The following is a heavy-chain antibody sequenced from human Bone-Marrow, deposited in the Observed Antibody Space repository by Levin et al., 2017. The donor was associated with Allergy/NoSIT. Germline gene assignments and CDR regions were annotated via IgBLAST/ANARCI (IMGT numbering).Heavy chain of an antibody. Sequence: SCTSSRIIFANYAMNWVRQAPGKGPEWVSGISGSARDTYYADSVKGRFTISRDNSKNTLYLQMDSLRVEDTAVYYCARDLRSSAVAGIAYWGQGTLVTVSS. CDR3: ARDLRSSAVAGIAY. J-gene: IGHJ4*02. CDR2: ISGSARDT. D-gene: IGHD4-23*01. V-gene: IGHV3-23*01. CDR1: RIIFANYA.